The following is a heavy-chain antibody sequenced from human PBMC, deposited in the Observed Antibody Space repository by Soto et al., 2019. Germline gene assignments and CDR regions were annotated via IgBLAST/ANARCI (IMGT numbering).Heavy chain of an antibody. Sequence: QVQLVESGGGVVQPGRSLRLSCAASGFTFSSDAMHWVRQAPGKGLEWVAVISYDGSNKYYADSVKGRFTISRDNSKNTLYLQMNSLRAEDTAVYYCARMGYYYDSSAHGRWFDPWGQGTLVTVSS. CDR3: ARMGYYYDSSAHGRWFDP. V-gene: IGHV3-30-3*01. D-gene: IGHD3-22*01. CDR1: GFTFSSDA. CDR2: ISYDGSNK. J-gene: IGHJ5*02.